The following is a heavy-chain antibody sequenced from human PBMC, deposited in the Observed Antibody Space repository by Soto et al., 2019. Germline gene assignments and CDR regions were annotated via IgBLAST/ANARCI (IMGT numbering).Heavy chain of an antibody. CDR1: GFTFSTYA. J-gene: IGHJ4*02. V-gene: IGHV3-33*01. D-gene: IGHD4-17*01. Sequence: QVQLVESGGGVVQPGKSLRPSCAASGFTFSTYAMNWVRQAPGKGLEWVAVIWFDGSNKYYANSVKGRFTIFRDNSKNTLYLQMSSLRVEDTAVYYCARDDPYGDYRFDYWGQGTLVTVSS. CDR3: ARDDPYGDYRFDY. CDR2: IWFDGSNK.